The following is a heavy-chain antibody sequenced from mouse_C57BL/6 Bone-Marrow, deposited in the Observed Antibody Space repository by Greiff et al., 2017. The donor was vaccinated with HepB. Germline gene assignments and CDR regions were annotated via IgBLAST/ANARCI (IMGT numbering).Heavy chain of an antibody. V-gene: IGHV1-64*01. CDR3: ARDDGYPSYAMDY. Sequence: VQLQQSGAELVKPGASVKLSCKASGYTFTSYWMHWVKQRPGQGLEWIGMIHPNSGSTNYNEKFKSKATLTVDKSSSTAYMQLSSLTSEDSAVYYCARDDGYPSYAMDYWGQGTSVTVSS. D-gene: IGHD2-3*01. J-gene: IGHJ4*01. CDR1: GYTFTSYW. CDR2: IHPNSGST.